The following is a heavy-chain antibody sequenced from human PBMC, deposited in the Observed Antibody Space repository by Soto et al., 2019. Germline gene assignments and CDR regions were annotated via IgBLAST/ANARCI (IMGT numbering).Heavy chain of an antibody. Sequence: GGSLRLSCAASGFTFSSYGMHWVRQAPGKGLEWVAVISYDGSNKYYADTVKGRFTISRDNANNTLNLQMNSLRAEDTAVYYCTRVPSIPDARVPDFWGQGTLVTVSS. V-gene: IGHV3-30*03. CDR2: ISYDGSNK. CDR1: GFTFSSYG. D-gene: IGHD2-2*01. J-gene: IGHJ4*02. CDR3: TRVPSIPDARVPDF.